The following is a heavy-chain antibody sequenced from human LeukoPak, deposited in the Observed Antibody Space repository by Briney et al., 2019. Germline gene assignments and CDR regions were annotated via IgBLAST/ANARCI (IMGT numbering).Heavy chain of an antibody. J-gene: IGHJ5*02. CDR1: GYTFTSYF. CDR2: MNPVTGHT. CDR3: VRDGEGIAISVNFWFDP. Sequence: ASVKVSCKASGYTFTSYFMHWVRQTTGQGLEWMGWMNPVTGHTGYARQFQGRITMTRDTSTSTAYMELRSLTSEDTAVYYCVRDGEGIAISVNFWFDPWGQGTLVTVSS. V-gene: IGHV1-8*02. D-gene: IGHD3-10*01.